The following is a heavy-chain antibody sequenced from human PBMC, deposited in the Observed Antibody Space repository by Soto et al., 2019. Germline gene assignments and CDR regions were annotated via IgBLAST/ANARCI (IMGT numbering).Heavy chain of an antibody. D-gene: IGHD3-22*01. V-gene: IGHV1-69*01. CDR3: ASHDYYDSSGYYYDFDY. CDR1: GGTFSSYA. J-gene: IGHJ4*02. Sequence: QVQLVQSGAEVTKPGSSVTVSCKASGGTFSSYAISWVRQAPGQGLEWMGGIIPIFGTANYAQKFQGRVTNTADESTSTAYMELSSLRSEDTAVYYCASHDYYDSSGYYYDFDYWGQGTLVTVSS. CDR2: IIPIFGTA.